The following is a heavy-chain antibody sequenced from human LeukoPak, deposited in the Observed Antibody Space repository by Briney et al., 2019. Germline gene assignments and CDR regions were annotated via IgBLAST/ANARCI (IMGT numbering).Heavy chain of an antibody. J-gene: IGHJ6*03. V-gene: IGHV4-59*01. CDR1: GGSISSYY. CDR2: IYYSGST. CDR3: ARLNVVVVVAATQLYYYYYMDV. Sequence: SETLSLTCTVSGGSISSYYWSWIRQPPGKGLEWIGYIYYSGSTNYNPSLKSRVTISVDTSKNQFSLKLSSVTAADTAVYYCARLNVVVVVAATQLYYYYYMDVWGKGTTVTISS. D-gene: IGHD2-15*01.